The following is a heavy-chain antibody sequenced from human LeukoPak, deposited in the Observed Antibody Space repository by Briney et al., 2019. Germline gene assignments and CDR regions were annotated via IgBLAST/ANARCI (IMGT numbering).Heavy chain of an antibody. J-gene: IGHJ4*02. Sequence: GASVKASCKASGYTFTSYDIHWVRQATGQGLEWMGWMSPNSGNTVYAQKFQGRVSMTRNTSISTAYMELSSLSSEDTAVYYCARGCSSTTCSWPFDYWGQGTLVTVSS. CDR2: MSPNSGNT. V-gene: IGHV1-8*01. D-gene: IGHD2-2*01. CDR3: ARGCSSTTCSWPFDY. CDR1: GYTFTSYD.